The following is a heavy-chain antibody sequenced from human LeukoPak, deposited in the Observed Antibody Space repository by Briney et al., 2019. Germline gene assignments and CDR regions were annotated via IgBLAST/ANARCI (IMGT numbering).Heavy chain of an antibody. V-gene: IGHV3-53*01. Sequence: GRSLTLSCAGSGFTGCRNYMSRVHQAPGKGLEWFSFSYSGGSTYYAYFVKGRFSISRENSKNTLYLQMKSLRAEDTAVYYCARSGYYYGSGSHFDYWGQGTLVTVSS. CDR1: GFTGCRNY. CDR2: SYSGGST. CDR3: ARSGYYYGSGSHFDY. D-gene: IGHD3-10*01. J-gene: IGHJ4*02.